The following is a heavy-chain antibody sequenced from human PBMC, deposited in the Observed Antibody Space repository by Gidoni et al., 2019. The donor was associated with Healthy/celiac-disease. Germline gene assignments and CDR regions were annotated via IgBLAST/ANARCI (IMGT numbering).Heavy chain of an antibody. Sequence: EVQLAQSGAEVKKPGESLKISCKGSGYSFTSYWIGWVRQMPGKGLEWMGIIYPGDSDTRYSPSFQGQVTISADKSISTAYLQWSSLKASDTAMYYCARGAYIVVVPASDAFDIWGQGTMVTVSS. CDR1: GYSFTSYW. D-gene: IGHD2-2*01. CDR2: IYPGDSDT. V-gene: IGHV5-51*01. CDR3: ARGAYIVVVPASDAFDI. J-gene: IGHJ3*02.